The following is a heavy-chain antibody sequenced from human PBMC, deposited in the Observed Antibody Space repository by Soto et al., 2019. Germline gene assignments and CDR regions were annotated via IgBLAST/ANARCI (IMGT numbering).Heavy chain of an antibody. Sequence: ASVKVSCKASGGTFSSYPISWVRQAPGQGLEWMGGIIPIFGTANYAQKFQGRVTITADESTSTAYMELSSLRSEDTAVYYCARGLSLRFQVWGQGTTVTVSS. CDR1: GGTFSSYP. V-gene: IGHV1-69*13. D-gene: IGHD3-3*01. J-gene: IGHJ6*02. CDR2: IIPIFGTA. CDR3: ARGLSLRFQV.